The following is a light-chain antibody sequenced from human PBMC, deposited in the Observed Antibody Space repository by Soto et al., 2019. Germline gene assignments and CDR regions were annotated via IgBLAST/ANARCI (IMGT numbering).Light chain of an antibody. V-gene: IGKV1-5*03. CDR3: QQYNSYPLT. CDR1: QSISR. Sequence: DIQMTQSPSTLSASVGDTVTITCRASQSISRLAWYQQKPGRAPTLLIYKASNLESGVPSRFSGSGSGTEFTLTISSLQPDDFTTYYCQQYNSYPLTFGQGTRLEIK. CDR2: KAS. J-gene: IGKJ5*01.